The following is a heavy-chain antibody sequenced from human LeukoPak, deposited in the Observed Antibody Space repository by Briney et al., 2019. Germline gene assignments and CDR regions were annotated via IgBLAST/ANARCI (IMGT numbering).Heavy chain of an antibody. CDR1: SFSFSSYG. CDR2: ISYDGSNK. Sequence: PGGSLRLSCAASSFSFSSYGRHWVRQAPGKGLEWVAVISYDGSNKYYTESVRGRFSISRDNSKDTLYLQMNSLAIEDTAVYYCAKGRLPRGYCSGRGCYPRLDYYYAMDVWGQGTTVTVSS. CDR3: AKGRLPRGYCSGRGCYPRLDYYYAMDV. D-gene: IGHD2-15*01. J-gene: IGHJ6*02. V-gene: IGHV3-30*18.